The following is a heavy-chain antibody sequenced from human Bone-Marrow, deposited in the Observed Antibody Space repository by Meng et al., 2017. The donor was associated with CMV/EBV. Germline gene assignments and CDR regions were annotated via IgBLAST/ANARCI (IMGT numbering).Heavy chain of an antibody. CDR1: GFSLSTSGVG. Sequence: QITLKESGPTLVKPTQTLTLTCTFSGFSLSTSGVGVGWIRQPPGKALEWLALIYWDDDKRYSPSLKSRLTITKDTSKNQVVLTMTNMDPVDTATYYCAHSAYDFWSGYYTYGFDYWGQGTLVTV. D-gene: IGHD3-3*01. CDR2: IYWDDDK. J-gene: IGHJ4*02. CDR3: AHSAYDFWSGYYTYGFDY. V-gene: IGHV2-5*02.